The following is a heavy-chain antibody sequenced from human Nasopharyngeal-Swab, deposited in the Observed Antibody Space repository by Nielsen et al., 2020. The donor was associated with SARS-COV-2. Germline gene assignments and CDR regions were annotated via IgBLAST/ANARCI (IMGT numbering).Heavy chain of an antibody. Sequence: GEFLKISCAASGFTFSNAWMSWVRQAPGKGLEWVSGISGGGDSTHYADSVKGRFTISRDNSRKTLYLQMNSLRAEDTAVYHCAKANTRDFDYWGQGTLVTVSS. CDR1: GFTFSNAW. CDR3: AKANTRDFDY. CDR2: ISGGGDST. J-gene: IGHJ4*02. V-gene: IGHV3-23*01.